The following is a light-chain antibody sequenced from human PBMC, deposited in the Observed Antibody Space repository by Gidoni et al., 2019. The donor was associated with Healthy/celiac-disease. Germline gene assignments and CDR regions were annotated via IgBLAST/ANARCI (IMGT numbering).Light chain of an antibody. Sequence: SYVLTQPPSVSVAPGQTARITCGGNNIGSKSEHWYQQKPGQAPVLVVYDASDRPSGIPERFSGSNSGNTATLTISRVEAGDEADYYCQVWDSSSDHPGYVFGTGTKVTVL. V-gene: IGLV3-21*02. J-gene: IGLJ1*01. CDR2: DAS. CDR1: NIGSKS. CDR3: QVWDSSSDHPGYV.